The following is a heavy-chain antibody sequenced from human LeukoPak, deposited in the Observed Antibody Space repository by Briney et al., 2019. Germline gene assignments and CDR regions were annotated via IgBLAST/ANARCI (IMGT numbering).Heavy chain of an antibody. J-gene: IGHJ4*02. CDR1: GFTFSSYA. V-gene: IGHV3-30*02. Sequence: GGSLRLSCAASGFTFSSYAMTWVRQAPGKGLEWVAFIRYDGSNKYYADSVKGRFTISRDNSKNTVHLQMNSLRAEDTAVYYCAKGGFSGGYPRFDYWGQGTLVTVSS. D-gene: IGHD1-26*01. CDR2: IRYDGSNK. CDR3: AKGGFSGGYPRFDY.